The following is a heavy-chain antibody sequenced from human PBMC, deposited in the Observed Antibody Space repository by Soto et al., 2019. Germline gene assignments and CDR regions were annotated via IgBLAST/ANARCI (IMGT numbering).Heavy chain of an antibody. Sequence: GGSLRLSCAASGFTFGDYARHWVRQAPGKGLEWVSAISGSGGSTDYADSVKGRFTISRDNSKNTLYLQMNSLRAEDTAVYYCAKDRRSSITIFGGRMDVWGQGTTVTVS. CDR1: GFTFGDYA. CDR2: ISGSGGST. D-gene: IGHD3-3*01. J-gene: IGHJ6*02. V-gene: IGHV3-23*01. CDR3: AKDRRSSITIFGGRMDV.